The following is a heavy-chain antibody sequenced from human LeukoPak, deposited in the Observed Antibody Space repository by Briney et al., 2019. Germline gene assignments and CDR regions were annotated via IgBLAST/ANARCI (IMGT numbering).Heavy chain of an antibody. V-gene: IGHV3-30*02. J-gene: IGHJ4*02. CDR2: IRYDGSNE. CDR3: AKVGYYYDSSGYYYGRGYYFDY. CDR1: GFTFSNYG. Sequence: GGSLRLSCAASGFTFSNYGMHWVRQAPGKGLEWVAFIRYDGSNEYYAESVKGRLTISRDNSKNTLYLQMNSLRAEDTAVYYCAKVGYYYDSSGYYYGRGYYFDYWGQGTLVTVSS. D-gene: IGHD3-22*01.